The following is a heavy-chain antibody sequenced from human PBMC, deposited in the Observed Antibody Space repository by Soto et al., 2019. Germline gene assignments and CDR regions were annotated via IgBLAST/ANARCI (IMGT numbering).Heavy chain of an antibody. CDR3: TTDGGVSAYPLFWA. D-gene: IGHD2-8*02. Sequence: PGGSLRLSCAASGITFTTAWMGWVRQAPGKGLEWIGRLKSRRAGGTSDYAAPVKGRFSISKDESRTTLYLQMNSLKTEDTAVYHCTTDGGVSAYPLFWAWGQGTRVTVSS. V-gene: IGHV3-15*01. CDR1: GITFTTAW. CDR2: LKSRRAGGTS. J-gene: IGHJ5*02.